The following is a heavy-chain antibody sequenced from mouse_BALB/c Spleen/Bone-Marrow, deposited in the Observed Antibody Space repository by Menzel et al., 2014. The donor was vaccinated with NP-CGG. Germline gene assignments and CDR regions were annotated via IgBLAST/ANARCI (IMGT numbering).Heavy chain of an antibody. CDR1: GFNIKDTY. Sequence: EVQLQQSGADLVKPGASVKLSCTTSGFNIKDTYMHWVKQRPEQGLEWIGRIDPANGNTKYDPKFQGKATITADTSSNTAFLQLSSLTSGDTAVYCCARWDDYASDYWGQGTTLTVSS. J-gene: IGHJ2*01. CDR2: IDPANGNT. D-gene: IGHD2-4*01. V-gene: IGHV14-3*02. CDR3: ARWDDYASDY.